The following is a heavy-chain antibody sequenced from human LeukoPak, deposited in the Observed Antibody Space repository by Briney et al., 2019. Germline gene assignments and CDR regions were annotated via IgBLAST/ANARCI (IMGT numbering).Heavy chain of an antibody. CDR3: ARDSAYAIDI. CDR2: SRNSKNI. J-gene: IGHJ3*02. CDR1: GFAFSSYS. D-gene: IGHD1-26*01. V-gene: IGHV3-48*02. Sequence: GGSLRLSCPASGFAFSSYSMNWVRQAPGKGLEWVSYSRNSKNIYYAASVEGRFTISRDNANNSPYLQMNSLRDEDTAVYYCARDSAYAIDISGQGTKVTVSS.